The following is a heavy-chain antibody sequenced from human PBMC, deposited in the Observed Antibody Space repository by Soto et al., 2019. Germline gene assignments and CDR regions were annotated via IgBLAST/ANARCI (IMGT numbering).Heavy chain of an antibody. CDR2: IIPIFGTA. Sequence: QVQLVQSGAEVKKPGSSVKVSCKASGGTFSSYAISWVRQAPGQGLEWMGGIIPIFGTANYAQKFQGRVTITADESTSTAYMELSSLRSEDTAVYYCASGYCTNAVCYTPYYYYGMDVWGQGTTVTVSS. J-gene: IGHJ6*02. D-gene: IGHD2-8*01. V-gene: IGHV1-69*01. CDR3: ASGYCTNAVCYTPYYYYGMDV. CDR1: GGTFSSYA.